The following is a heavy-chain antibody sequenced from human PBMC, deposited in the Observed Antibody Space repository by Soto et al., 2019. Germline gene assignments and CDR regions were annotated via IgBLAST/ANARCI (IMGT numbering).Heavy chain of an antibody. V-gene: IGHV3-30*04. CDR3: ARDLSYSSSWYYYYYGMDV. D-gene: IGHD6-13*01. J-gene: IGHJ6*02. CDR2: ISYDGSNK. CDR1: GFTFSSYA. Sequence: GGSLRLSCAASGFTFSSYAMHWVRQAPGKGLEWVAVISYDGSNKYYADSVKGRFTISRDNSKNTLYLQMNSLRAEDTAVYYCARDLSYSSSWYYYYYGMDVWGQGTTVTVSS.